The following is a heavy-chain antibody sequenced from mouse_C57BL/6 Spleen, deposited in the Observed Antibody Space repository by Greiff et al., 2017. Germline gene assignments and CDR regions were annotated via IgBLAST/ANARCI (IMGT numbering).Heavy chain of an antibody. D-gene: IGHD2-10*01. J-gene: IGHJ1*03. CDR1: GFTFTDYY. V-gene: IGHV7-3*01. CDR3: ARSSYGNYGYFDV. Sequence: EVHLVESGGGLVQPGGSLSLSCAASGFTFTDYYMSWVRQPPGKALEWLGFIRNKANGYTTEYSASVKGRFTISRDNSQSILYLQMNALRAEDSATYYCARSSYGNYGYFDVWGTGTTVTVSS. CDR2: IRNKANGYTT.